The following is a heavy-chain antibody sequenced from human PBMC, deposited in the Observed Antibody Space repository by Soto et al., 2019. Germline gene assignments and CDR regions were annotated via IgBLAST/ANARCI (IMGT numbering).Heavy chain of an antibody. D-gene: IGHD1-26*01. CDR2: ISGSGGST. CDR3: SSPSGTSFHYYSSGMDF. V-gene: IGHV3-23*01. J-gene: IGHJ6*02. CDR1: GCTFSSYA. Sequence: GGSLRLSWAASGCTFSSYAMSWVRQAPGKGLEWVSAISGSGGSTYYADSVKGRFTISRDNSKNTLYLQMNSLRAEDTAVYYFSSPSGTSFHYYSSGMDFWGQGPTVPFSS.